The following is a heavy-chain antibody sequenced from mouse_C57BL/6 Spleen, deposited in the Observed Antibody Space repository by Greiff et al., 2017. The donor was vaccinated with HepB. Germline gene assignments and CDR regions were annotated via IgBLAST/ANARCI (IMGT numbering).Heavy chain of an antibody. Sequence: EVKLMESEGGLVQPGSSMKLSCTASGFTFSDYYMAWVRQVPEKGLEWVANINYDGSSTYYLDSLKSRFIISRDNAKNILYLQMSSLKSEDTATYYCARRTLYDGYAMDYWGQGTSVTVSS. V-gene: IGHV5-16*01. CDR2: INYDGSST. CDR3: ARRTLYDGYAMDY. D-gene: IGHD2-12*01. J-gene: IGHJ4*01. CDR1: GFTFSDYY.